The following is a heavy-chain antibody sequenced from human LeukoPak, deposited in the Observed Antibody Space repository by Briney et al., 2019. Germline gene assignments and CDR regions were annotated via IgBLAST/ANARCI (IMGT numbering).Heavy chain of an antibody. CDR3: ARDLGIAARPVFDQ. V-gene: IGHV3-23*01. J-gene: IGHJ4*02. D-gene: IGHD6-6*01. CDR1: GFTFRNYA. Sequence: GGSLRLSCAASGFTFRNYAMNWVRQAPGRGLEWVSSFSASGKDTYYADSVKGRFTISRDDSKNTLYLQMDSLRAEDTAVYYCARDLGIAARPVFDQWGQGTLVTVSS. CDR2: FSASGKDT.